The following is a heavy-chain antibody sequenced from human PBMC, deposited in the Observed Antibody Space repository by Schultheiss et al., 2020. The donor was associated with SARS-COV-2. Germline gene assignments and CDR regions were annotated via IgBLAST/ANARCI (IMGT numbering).Heavy chain of an antibody. V-gene: IGHV4-38-2*02. Sequence: GSLRLSCAVSGYSISSGYYWGWIRQPPGKGLEWIGSIYHSGSTYYNPSLKSRVTISVDTSKNQFSLKLSSVTAADTAVYYCARDWRGEYYFDSWGQGTLVTVSS. D-gene: IGHD3-10*01. CDR3: ARDWRGEYYFDS. CDR1: GYSISSGYY. J-gene: IGHJ4*02. CDR2: IYHSGST.